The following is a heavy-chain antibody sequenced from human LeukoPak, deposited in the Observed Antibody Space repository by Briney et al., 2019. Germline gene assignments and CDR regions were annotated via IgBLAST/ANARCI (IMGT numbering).Heavy chain of an antibody. CDR3: ARDLYSRAPAGIALGF. J-gene: IGHJ4*02. V-gene: IGHV3-30-3*01. CDR1: GFTFSTYA. CDR2: ISYDGSNK. Sequence: QPGRSLRLSCAASGFTFSTYAIHWVRQAPGKGLEWVATISYDGSNKYYANSVKGRFTISRDNSKNTLYLQMNSLRAEDTAVYYCARDLYSRAPAGIALGFWGQGTLVTVSS. D-gene: IGHD6-13*01.